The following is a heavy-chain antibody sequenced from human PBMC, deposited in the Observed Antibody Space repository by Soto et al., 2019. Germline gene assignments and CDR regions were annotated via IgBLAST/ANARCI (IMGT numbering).Heavy chain of an antibody. Sequence: ASVKVSCKASGYTFTGYYMHWVRQAPGQGLEWMGWINPNSGGTNYAQKFQGWVTMTRDTSISTAYMELSRLRSDDTAVYYCARARIWAYYGMDVWGQGTTVTVSS. J-gene: IGHJ6*02. CDR1: GYTFTGYY. CDR3: ARARIWAYYGMDV. V-gene: IGHV1-2*04. CDR2: INPNSGGT. D-gene: IGHD2-15*01.